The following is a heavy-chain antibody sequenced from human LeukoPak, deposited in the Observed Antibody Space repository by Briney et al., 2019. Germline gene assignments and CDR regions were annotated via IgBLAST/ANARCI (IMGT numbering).Heavy chain of an antibody. J-gene: IGHJ4*02. CDR1: GGSFSGYY. V-gene: IGHV4-34*01. CDR2: INHSGST. CDR3: ARIPSGYFDY. D-gene: IGHD2-15*01. Sequence: SETLSLTCAVYGGSFSGYYWSWIRQPPGKGLEWIGEINHSGSTNYNPSLKSRVTISVDTSKNQFSLKLSSVTAADTAVYYCARIPSGYFDYWGQGTLVTVSS.